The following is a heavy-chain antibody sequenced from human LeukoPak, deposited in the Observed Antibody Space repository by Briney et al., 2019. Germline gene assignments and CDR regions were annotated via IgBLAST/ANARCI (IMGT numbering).Heavy chain of an antibody. D-gene: IGHD2-2*01. CDR1: GNTFTGYY. V-gene: IGHV1-2*02. CDR3: AREYCSSSDCYQAFDI. CDR2: INPNCGGT. J-gene: IGHJ3*02. Sequence: ASVKVSCKASGNTFTGYYIYWVRQAPGQGLEWMGWINPNCGGTNYAQKFQGRVTMTRDTSISTAYMDLSRLRSDDTAMYYCAREYCSSSDCYQAFDIWAQGTMVTVSS.